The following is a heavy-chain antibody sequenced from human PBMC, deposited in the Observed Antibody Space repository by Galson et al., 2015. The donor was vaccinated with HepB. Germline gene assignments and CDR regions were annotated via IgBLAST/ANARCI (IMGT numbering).Heavy chain of an antibody. V-gene: IGHV3-23*01. CDR3: AKGGPSSGWYEFDN. CDR1: GFTFTSCA. D-gene: IGHD6-19*01. CDR2: AHYDAKNT. Sequence: SPRLSCAASGFTFTSCAMGWVRQAPGKGLQWVSSAHYDAKNTYYADSVKGRFTISRDNSRNTIYLQMDSLRTEDTAVYYCAKGGPSSGWYEFDNWGPGTLVTVSS. J-gene: IGHJ4*02.